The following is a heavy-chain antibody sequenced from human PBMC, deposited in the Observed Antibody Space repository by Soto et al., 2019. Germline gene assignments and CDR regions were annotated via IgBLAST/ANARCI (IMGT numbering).Heavy chain of an antibody. CDR3: ANDKVRLWELSLYYFDY. D-gene: IGHD3-16*02. V-gene: IGHV3-30*18. CDR1: GFTFSRYG. CDR2: ISYDGSNK. J-gene: IGHJ4*02. Sequence: GGSLRLSCAAPGFTFSRYGMHWVRQAPGKGLEWVAVISYDGSNKYYADSVKGRFTISRDNCKNTLYLQMNSLRAEDTDVYYFANDKVRLWELSLYYFDYWGRGTVVTVSS.